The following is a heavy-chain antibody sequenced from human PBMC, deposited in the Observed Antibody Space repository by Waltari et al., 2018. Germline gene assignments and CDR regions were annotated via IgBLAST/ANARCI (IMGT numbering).Heavy chain of an antibody. Sequence: QVQLVQSGAEVKKPGASVKVSCKASGYTFTSYDINGVRQATGQGLEWMGCMNPISGNTGYAQKFRGRVTMTRNTSISTAYMELSSLRSEDTAVYYCARVGGWVAVADNWGQGTLVTVSS. CDR3: ARVGGWVAVADN. CDR1: GYTFTSYD. D-gene: IGHD6-19*01. J-gene: IGHJ4*02. V-gene: IGHV1-8*01. CDR2: MNPISGNT.